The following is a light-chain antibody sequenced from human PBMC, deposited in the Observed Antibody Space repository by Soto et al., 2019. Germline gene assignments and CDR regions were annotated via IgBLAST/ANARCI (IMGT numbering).Light chain of an antibody. Sequence: QSALTQPASVSGSPGPSITISCTGTSSDVGSYNLVSWYQQHPGKAPKLMIYEGSKRPSGVSNRFSGSKSGNTASLTISGLQAEDEADYYCCSYAGSSTYAVFGGGTQLTVL. CDR3: CSYAGSSTYAV. V-gene: IGLV2-23*01. CDR2: EGS. CDR1: SSDVGSYNL. J-gene: IGLJ7*01.